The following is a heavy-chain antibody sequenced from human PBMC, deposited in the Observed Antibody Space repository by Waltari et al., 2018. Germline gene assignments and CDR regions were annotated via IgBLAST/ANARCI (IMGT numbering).Heavy chain of an antibody. CDR1: GYTFTDYY. CDR3: ARGGPAIFGVLITKRFDY. J-gene: IGHJ4*02. Sequence: QVQLVQSGAEVKTPGASVKFSCKASGYTFTDYYMHWVRQAPGQGREWMGRINPNSGGTTHTQKVQGRVTMTRDPSISTAYMELSRLRSDDTVVYYCARGGPAIFGVLITKRFDYWGQGTLVTVSS. D-gene: IGHD3-3*01. V-gene: IGHV1-2*05. CDR2: INPNSGGT.